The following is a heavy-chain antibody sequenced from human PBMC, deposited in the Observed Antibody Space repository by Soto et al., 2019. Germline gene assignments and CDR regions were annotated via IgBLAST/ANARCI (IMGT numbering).Heavy chain of an antibody. Sequence: SETLSLTCTVSGGSISGRCWSWVRQSPGKGLEWIGYFCYTGSTNYNPSLKSRVTISVDRSKTQCSLKLTSVTAADTAMYYCARRWLQLREFDYWGQGTLVTVSS. CDR2: FCYTGST. J-gene: IGHJ4*02. CDR3: ARRWLQLREFDY. D-gene: IGHD5-12*01. V-gene: IGHV4-59*01. CDR1: GGSISGRC.